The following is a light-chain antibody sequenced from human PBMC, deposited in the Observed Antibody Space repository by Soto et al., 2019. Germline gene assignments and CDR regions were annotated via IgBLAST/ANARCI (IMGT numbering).Light chain of an antibody. J-gene: IGLJ3*02. Sequence: QSVLTQPASVSGSPGQSITISCTGTSSDVGNYRYVSWYQQHPGKAPKLMVYEVTNRPSEVSDRFSGSKSGNTASLTISGLQAEDEADYYCSSYTTRSTWVFGGGTKATVL. CDR1: SSDVGNYRY. V-gene: IGLV2-14*01. CDR3: SSYTTRSTWV. CDR2: EVT.